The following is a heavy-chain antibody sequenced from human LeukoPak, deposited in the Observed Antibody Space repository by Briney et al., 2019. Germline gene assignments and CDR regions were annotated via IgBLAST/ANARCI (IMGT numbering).Heavy chain of an antibody. D-gene: IGHD3-22*01. J-gene: IGHJ4*02. V-gene: IGHV5-51*01. CDR1: GYSFTSYW. CDR3: AIHYYDSSGYYPGLWYFDY. Sequence: GESLKISCKGSGYSFTSYWIGWVRQMPGKGLEWMGIIYPGDSDTRYSPSFQGQVTISADKSISTAYLQWSSLKASDTAMYYCAIHYYDSSGYYPGLWYFDYWGQGTLVIVSS. CDR2: IYPGDSDT.